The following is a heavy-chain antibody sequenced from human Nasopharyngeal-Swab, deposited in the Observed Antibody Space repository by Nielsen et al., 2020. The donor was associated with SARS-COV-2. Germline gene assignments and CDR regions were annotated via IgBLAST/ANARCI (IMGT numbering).Heavy chain of an antibody. V-gene: IGHV3-48*03. CDR3: ARDRITGTNYYGMDV. CDR2: ISSSGSTI. J-gene: IGHJ6*02. D-gene: IGHD1-20*01. Sequence: GESLKISFAASGFTFSSYEMNWVRQAPGRGLEWVSYISSSGSTIYYADSVKGRFTISRDNAKNSLYLQMNSLRAEDTAVYYCARDRITGTNYYGMDVWGQGTTVTVSS. CDR1: GFTFSSYE.